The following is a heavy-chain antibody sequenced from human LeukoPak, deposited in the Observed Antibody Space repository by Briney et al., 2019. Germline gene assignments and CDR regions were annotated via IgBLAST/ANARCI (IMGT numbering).Heavy chain of an antibody. J-gene: IGHJ4*02. V-gene: IGHV6-1*01. Sequence: SQTPSLTCAISGDSVSSNSAAWNWIRQSPSRGLEWLGRTYYRSKWYIDYAVSVKSRITINPDTSKNQFSLQLSSVTPEDTAVYYCASVYYDSSGYSYFGYWGQGTLVTVSS. CDR1: GDSVSSNSAA. CDR3: ASVYYDSSGYSYFGY. D-gene: IGHD3-22*01. CDR2: TYYRSKWYI.